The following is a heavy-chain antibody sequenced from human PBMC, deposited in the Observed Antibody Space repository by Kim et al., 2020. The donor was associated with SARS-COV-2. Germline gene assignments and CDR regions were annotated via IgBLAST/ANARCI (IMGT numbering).Heavy chain of an antibody. D-gene: IGHD6-6*01. Sequence: ASVKVSCKASGYTFTGYYMHWVRQAPGQGLEWMGWINPNSGGTNYAQKFQGRVTMTRDTSISTAYMELSRLRSDDTAVYYCAREFAYSSSGPYYYYYGMDVWGQGTTVTVSS. CDR1: GYTFTGYY. J-gene: IGHJ6*02. CDR3: AREFAYSSSGPYYYYYGMDV. CDR2: INPNSGGT. V-gene: IGHV1-2*02.